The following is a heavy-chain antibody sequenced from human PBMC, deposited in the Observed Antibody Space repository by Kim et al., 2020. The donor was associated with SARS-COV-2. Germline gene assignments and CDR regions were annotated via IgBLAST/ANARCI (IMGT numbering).Heavy chain of an antibody. CDR1: GFTFDDYA. CDR3: AKGVRGVITYYFDY. J-gene: IGHJ4*02. Sequence: GGSLILSCAASGFTFDDYAMHWVRQAPGKGLEWVSGISWNSGSIGYADSVKVRFTISRDNAKNSLYLQMNSLRAEDTALYYCAKGVRGVITYYFDYWGQGTLVTVSS. D-gene: IGHD3-10*01. V-gene: IGHV3-9*01. CDR2: ISWNSGSI.